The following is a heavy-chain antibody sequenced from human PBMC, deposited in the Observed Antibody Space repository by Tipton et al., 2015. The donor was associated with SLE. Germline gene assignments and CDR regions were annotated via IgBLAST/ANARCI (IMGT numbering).Heavy chain of an antibody. CDR3: ARGANLKWSSEY. CDR2: ISGYDGKT. V-gene: IGHV1-18*01. CDR1: GGTFGFYA. D-gene: IGHD2-15*01. Sequence: QLVQSGDEVKKPGSSVQVSCMSSGGTFGFYAISWMRQAPGQGLEWMGWISGYDGKTNYAEKFQGRVTMTTDTSTKTAYMELRSLRSDDTAMYYCARGANLKWSSEYWCQGTLVTVSS. J-gene: IGHJ4*02.